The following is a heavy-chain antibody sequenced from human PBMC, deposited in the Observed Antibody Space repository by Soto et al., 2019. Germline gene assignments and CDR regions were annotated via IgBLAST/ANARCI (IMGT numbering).Heavy chain of an antibody. CDR3: ARLSRYSSSRGAFDI. CDR1: GYIFTSYW. Sequence: PGESLKISCNGSGYIFTSYWISWGRQMPGKGLEWMGRIDPSDSYTNYSPSFQGHVTISADKSISTAYLQWSSLKASDTAMYYCARLSRYSSSRGAFDIWGQGTMVTVSS. J-gene: IGHJ3*02. D-gene: IGHD6-13*01. CDR2: IDPSDSYT. V-gene: IGHV5-10-1*01.